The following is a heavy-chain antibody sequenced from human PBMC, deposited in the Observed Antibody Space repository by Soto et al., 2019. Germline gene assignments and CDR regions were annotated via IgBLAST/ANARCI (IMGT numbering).Heavy chain of an antibody. D-gene: IGHD5-18*01. V-gene: IGHV4-30-4*01. J-gene: IGHJ6*02. CDR2: IYYTGTT. Sequence: SETLSLTCTVSGGSISAGDYYWNWIRQPPGKGLEWIGYIYYTGTTKYNPSLKSRVTMSVDTSKNQFSLKLSSVTAADTAVYYCARGYSYGDYYYGMDVWGQGTTVTFSS. CDR3: ARGYSYGDYYYGMDV. CDR1: GGSISAGDYY.